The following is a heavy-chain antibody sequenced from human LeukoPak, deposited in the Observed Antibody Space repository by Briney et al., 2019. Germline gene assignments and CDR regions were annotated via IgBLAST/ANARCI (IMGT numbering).Heavy chain of an antibody. D-gene: IGHD3-3*01. CDR1: GYTFTSYD. CDR3: ARGLVPVRFLEWRAVYYVDV. Sequence: GASVKVSCKASGYTFTSYDINWVRQATGQGLEWMGWMNPNSGNTGYAQKFQGRVTMTRNTSISTAYMELSSLRSEDTAVYYCARGLVPVRFLEWRAVYYVDVWGKGTTVTVSS. CDR2: MNPNSGNT. J-gene: IGHJ6*03. V-gene: IGHV1-8*01.